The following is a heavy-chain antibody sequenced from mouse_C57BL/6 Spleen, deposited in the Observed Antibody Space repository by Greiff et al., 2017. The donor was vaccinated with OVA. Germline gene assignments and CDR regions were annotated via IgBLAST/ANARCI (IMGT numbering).Heavy chain of an antibody. Sequence: QVQLQQSGAELVKPGASVKISCKASGYAFSSSWMNWVKPRPGKGLEWIGQIYPGDGDTNYNGKFKGKATLTADKSYSTAYMQLSSLTSEDSAVYFCARAEGWLLIDYWGQGTTLTVSS. J-gene: IGHJ2*01. D-gene: IGHD2-3*01. CDR2: IYPGDGDT. V-gene: IGHV1-80*01. CDR3: ARAEGWLLIDY. CDR1: GYAFSSSW.